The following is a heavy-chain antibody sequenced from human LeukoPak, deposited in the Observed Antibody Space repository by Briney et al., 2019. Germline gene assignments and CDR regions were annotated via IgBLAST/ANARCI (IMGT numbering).Heavy chain of an antibody. V-gene: IGHV3-30-3*01. CDR1: GFTFSSYA. CDR3: ARANRVPGWFDP. J-gene: IGHJ5*02. Sequence: GRSLRLSCAASGFTFSSYAMHWVRQAPGKGLEWVGVISYDGSNKYYADSVKGRFTISRDNSKNTLYLQMNSLRAEDTAVYYCARANRVPGWFDPWGQGTLVTVSS. D-gene: IGHD1-14*01. CDR2: ISYDGSNK.